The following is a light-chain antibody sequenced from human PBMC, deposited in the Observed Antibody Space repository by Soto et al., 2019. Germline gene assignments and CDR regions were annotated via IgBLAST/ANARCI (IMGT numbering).Light chain of an antibody. V-gene: IGKV3-15*01. CDR3: QQFIKWPRT. CDR2: GAY. Sequence: EVVMTQSPATLSVSPGERATLSCRASQSVSTNLAWYQQRPGQAPRLIISGAYTRATGIPARFSGSGSGTEFTLTISSLQSEDFAIYYCQQFIKWPRTFGQGTKVDIK. J-gene: IGKJ1*01. CDR1: QSVSTN.